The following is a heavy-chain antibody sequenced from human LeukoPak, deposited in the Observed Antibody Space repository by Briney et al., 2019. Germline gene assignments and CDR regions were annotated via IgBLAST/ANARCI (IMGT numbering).Heavy chain of an antibody. J-gene: IGHJ5*02. D-gene: IGHD1-14*01. CDR1: GGSISSYY. CDR3: ARGRYGTISRGWFDP. V-gene: IGHV4-59*01. Sequence: PSETLSLTRTVSGGSISSYYWSWIRQPPGKGLEWIGYIYYSGTTNYNPSLKSRVTISVDTSKKEISLKLTSVAAADTAVYYCARGRYGTISRGWFDPWGQGTLVTVSS. CDR2: IYYSGTT.